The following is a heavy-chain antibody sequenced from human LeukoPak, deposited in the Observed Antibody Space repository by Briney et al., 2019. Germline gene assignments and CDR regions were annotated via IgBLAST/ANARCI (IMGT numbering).Heavy chain of an antibody. J-gene: IGHJ4*02. CDR2: INPSGGST. V-gene: IGHV1-46*01. D-gene: IGHD1-26*01. Sequence: GASVKVSCKASGYTFTSYYMHWVRQAPGQGLECMGIINPSGGSTSYAQKFQGRVTMTRDMSTSTVYMELSSLRSEDTAVYYCARDPISGSYLDYWGQGTLVTVSS. CDR3: ARDPISGSYLDY. CDR1: GYTFTSYY.